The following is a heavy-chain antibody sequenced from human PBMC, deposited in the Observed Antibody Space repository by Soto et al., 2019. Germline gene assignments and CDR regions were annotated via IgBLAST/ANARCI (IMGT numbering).Heavy chain of an antibody. CDR2: ISYDGSNK. V-gene: IGHV3-30-3*01. CDR1: GFTFSRYA. D-gene: IGHD2-2*01. J-gene: IGHJ4*02. Sequence: QVQLVESGGGVVQPGRSLRLSCAASGFTFSRYAMHWVRQAPGKGLEWVAVISYDGSNKYYADSVKGRFTISRDNSKNTLYLQMNSLRAEDTAVYYCARVGISTSCFDYWGQGTLVTVSS. CDR3: ARVGISTSCFDY.